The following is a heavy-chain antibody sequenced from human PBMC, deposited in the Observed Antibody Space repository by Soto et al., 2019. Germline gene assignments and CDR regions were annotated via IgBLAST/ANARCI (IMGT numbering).Heavy chain of an antibody. V-gene: IGHV3-15*01. CDR3: TTRYCSSTSCYKTFDY. CDR2: IKSKTDGGTT. J-gene: IGHJ4*02. CDR1: GFTFSNAW. D-gene: IGHD2-2*02. Sequence: PGGSLRLSCAASGFTFSNAWMSWVRQAPGKGLEWVGRIKSKTDGGTTDYDAPVKGRFTISRDDSKNTLYLQMNSLKTEDTAVYYFTTRYCSSTSCYKTFDYWGQGTLVTVSS.